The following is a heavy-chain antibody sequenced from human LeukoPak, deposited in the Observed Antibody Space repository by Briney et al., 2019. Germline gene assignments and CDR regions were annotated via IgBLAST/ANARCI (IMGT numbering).Heavy chain of an antibody. J-gene: IGHJ5*02. CDR3: AKTPRDCSSTSCYWYNWFDP. CDR2: ISGSGGST. CDR1: GFTFSSYA. V-gene: IGHV3-23*01. D-gene: IGHD2-2*01. Sequence: PGGSLRLSCAASGFTFSSYAMSWVRQAPGKGLEWGAAISGSGGSTYYADSVKGRFTTPRDNSKNTLYLQMNSLRAEDTAVYYCAKTPRDCSSTSCYWYNWFDPWGQGTLVTVSS.